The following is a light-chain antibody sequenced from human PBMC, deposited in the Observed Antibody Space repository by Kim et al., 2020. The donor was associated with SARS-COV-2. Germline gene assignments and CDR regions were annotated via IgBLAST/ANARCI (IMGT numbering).Light chain of an antibody. CDR2: GAS. Sequence: SPVERATLSCRASQSVSSTLAWYQQKPDQAPRLLLYGASARATGIPARFSGSGSGTEFTLTLSSLQSEDFAVYYCQQYNNWPPWTFGQGTKVDIK. CDR1: QSVSST. J-gene: IGKJ1*01. CDR3: QQYNNWPPWT. V-gene: IGKV3-15*01.